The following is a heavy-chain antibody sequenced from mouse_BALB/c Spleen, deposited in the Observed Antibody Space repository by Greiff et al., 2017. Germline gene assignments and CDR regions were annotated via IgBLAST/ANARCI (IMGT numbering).Heavy chain of an antibody. J-gene: IGHJ4*01. Sequence: EVQLQQSGPELVKPGASVKMSCKASGYTFTSYVMHWVKQKPGQGLEWIGYINPYNDGTKYNEKFKGKATLTSDKSSSTAYMELSSLTSEDSAVYYCARPHYYGSSYLYAMDYWGQGTSVTVSS. CDR3: ARPHYYGSSYLYAMDY. CDR2: INPYNDGT. CDR1: GYTFTSYV. V-gene: IGHV1-14*01. D-gene: IGHD1-1*01.